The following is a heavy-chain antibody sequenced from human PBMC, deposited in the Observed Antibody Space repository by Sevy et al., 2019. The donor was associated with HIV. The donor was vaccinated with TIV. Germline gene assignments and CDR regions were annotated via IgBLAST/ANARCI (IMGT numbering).Heavy chain of an antibody. V-gene: IGHV3-33*01. Sequence: GGSLRLSCAAFGFTFSSHGMHWVRQAPGKGLEWVAVIWYDGSNKYYADSVKGRFTISRDNSKSTLFLQINSLRAEDTAVYFCARDKDYSNYLPDYWGQGTLVTVSS. CDR1: GFTFSSHG. D-gene: IGHD4-4*01. CDR2: IWYDGSNK. CDR3: ARDKDYSNYLPDY. J-gene: IGHJ4*02.